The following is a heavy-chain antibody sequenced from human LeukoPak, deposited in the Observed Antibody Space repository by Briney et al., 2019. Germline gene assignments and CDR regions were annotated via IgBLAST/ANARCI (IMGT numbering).Heavy chain of an antibody. Sequence: ASVNVSCKASGYTFTSYGISWVRQAPGQGLEWMGWISPYNGDTNYAPNLQGRVTMTTDTSTSTAYMELRSLRSDDTAVYYCARDYYDSSGYAEYFQHWGQGTLVTVSS. J-gene: IGHJ1*01. CDR2: ISPYNGDT. CDR1: GYTFTSYG. D-gene: IGHD3-22*01. CDR3: ARDYYDSSGYAEYFQH. V-gene: IGHV1-18*01.